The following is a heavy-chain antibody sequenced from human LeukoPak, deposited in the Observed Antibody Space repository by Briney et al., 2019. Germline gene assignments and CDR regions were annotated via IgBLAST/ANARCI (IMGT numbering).Heavy chain of an antibody. Sequence: ASVKVSCKASGYRFSASSMHWVRQAPGQGLEWMGWINPDSGATHFAQKFQGRVIMTSDTSISTVYLELSRLRSDDTAGYYCAREGCFSTNCHVIGDDNWIDPWGQGTLVTVSS. D-gene: IGHD2-2*01. CDR1: GYRFSASS. CDR3: AREGCFSTNCHVIGDDNWIDP. J-gene: IGHJ5*02. CDR2: INPDSGAT. V-gene: IGHV1-2*02.